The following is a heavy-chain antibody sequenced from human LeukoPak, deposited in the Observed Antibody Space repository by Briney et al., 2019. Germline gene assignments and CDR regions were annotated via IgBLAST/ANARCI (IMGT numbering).Heavy chain of an antibody. Sequence: KTSETLSLTCSVFGGSISSTTYYWVWIRQPPGKGLECIASIHYTGRAYYNPSLKSRVTISVDTSKKQFSLKLSSVTAADTAVYYCARHYRCANGVCYAEFDYWGQGTLVTVSS. CDR3: ARHYRCANGVCYAEFDY. CDR1: GGSISSTTYY. J-gene: IGHJ4*02. D-gene: IGHD2-8*01. CDR2: IHYTGRA. V-gene: IGHV4-39*01.